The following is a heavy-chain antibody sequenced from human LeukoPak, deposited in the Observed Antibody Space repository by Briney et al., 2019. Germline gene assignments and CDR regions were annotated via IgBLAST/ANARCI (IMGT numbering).Heavy chain of an antibody. Sequence: PGESLRLSCAASGFTFSSYAMSWVRQAPGKGLEWVSSITSSVAATYYADSVKGRFTISRDNSDNTLYLQMNSLRAEDTAVYYCAKDRPNYYGSNGHYYKLNGDCWGQGTLVTVSS. J-gene: IGHJ4*02. V-gene: IGHV3-23*01. CDR3: AKDRPNYYGSNGHYYKLNGDC. CDR1: GFTFSSYA. D-gene: IGHD3-22*01. CDR2: ITSSVAAT.